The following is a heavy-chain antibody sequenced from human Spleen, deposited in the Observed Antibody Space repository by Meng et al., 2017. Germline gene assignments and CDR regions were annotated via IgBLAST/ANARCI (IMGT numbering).Heavy chain of an antibody. Sequence: GESLKISCATSGFRLSNYGMHWVRQAPGKGLEWVAVISSDGSNKYYADSVKGRFTISRDNSKNTLYLQMNSLRVEDTAMYYCARDRDCSSTSCYNAFDIWGQGTMVTVSS. CDR2: ISSDGSNK. J-gene: IGHJ3*02. CDR3: ARDRDCSSTSCYNAFDI. CDR1: GFRLSNYG. V-gene: IGHV3-30*19. D-gene: IGHD2-2*02.